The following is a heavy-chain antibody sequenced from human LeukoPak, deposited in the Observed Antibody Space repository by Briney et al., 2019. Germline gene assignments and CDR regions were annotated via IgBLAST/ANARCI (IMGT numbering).Heavy chain of an antibody. D-gene: IGHD6-13*01. CDR3: ARRAGIWDY. CDR2: IYYSGST. Sequence: SETLSLTCTVSGGSISSSSYYWGWIRQPPGKGLEWIGSIYYSGSTYYNPSLKSRVTISVDTSKNQFSLKLSSVTAADTAVYSCARRAGIWDYWGQETLVTVS. CDR1: GGSISSSSYY. J-gene: IGHJ4*02. V-gene: IGHV4-39*01.